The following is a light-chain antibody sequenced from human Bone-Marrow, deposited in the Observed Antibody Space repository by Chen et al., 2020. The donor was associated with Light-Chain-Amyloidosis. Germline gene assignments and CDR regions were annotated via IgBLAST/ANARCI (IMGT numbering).Light chain of an antibody. V-gene: IGKV3-20*01. CDR2: GSS. CDR3: QQYGTSALT. Sequence: EIVLTQSPGTLSLSPGEGANLSCRASQTISSNYLTWYQQKFGQAPRLLIYGSSSRATGIPDRFTGSGSGTDFTRTINRLEPEDFAMYYCQQYGTSALTFGGGTKVEIK. CDR1: QTISSNY. J-gene: IGKJ4*01.